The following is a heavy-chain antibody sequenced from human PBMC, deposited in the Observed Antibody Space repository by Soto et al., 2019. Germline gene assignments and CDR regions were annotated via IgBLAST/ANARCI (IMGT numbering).Heavy chain of an antibody. CDR2: ISGSGGST. D-gene: IGHD1-26*01. Sequence: PWGSLLLSCASSVFTFSNYAMSWVRQAPGKGLAWVSGISGSGGSTYYADSVKGRFTISRDNSKNTLYLQMNSLRAEDTALYYCAKVPVGATGRFDYWGQGTLVTVSS. CDR3: AKVPVGATGRFDY. V-gene: IGHV3-23*01. CDR1: VFTFSNYA. J-gene: IGHJ4*02.